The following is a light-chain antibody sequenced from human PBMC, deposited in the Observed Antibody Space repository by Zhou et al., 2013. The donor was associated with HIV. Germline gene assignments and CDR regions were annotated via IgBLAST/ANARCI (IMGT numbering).Light chain of an antibody. J-gene: IGKJ2*01. CDR1: QSIRTS. Sequence: DIQMTQSPSTLSASVGDRVTITCRASQSIRTSLAWYQQKPGKAPKFLIYEASILQGGVPSRFSGSGSGTEFTLSISSLQPDDFASYYCQHYSSDSEYTFGPGTTLEI. CDR3: QHYSSDSEYT. V-gene: IGKV1-5*03. CDR2: EAS.